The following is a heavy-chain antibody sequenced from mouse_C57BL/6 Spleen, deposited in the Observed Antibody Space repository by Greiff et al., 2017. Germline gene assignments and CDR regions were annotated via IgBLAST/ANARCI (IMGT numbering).Heavy chain of an antibody. V-gene: IGHV5-16*01. Sequence: EVKLMESEGGLVQPGSSMKLSCTASGFTFSDYYMAWVRQVPEKGLEWVANINYDGSSTYYLDSLKSRFIISRDNAKNILYLQMSSLKSEDTATYYCARDRPIYYYGSSLHWYFDVWGTGTTVTVSS. CDR1: GFTFSDYY. CDR3: ARDRPIYYYGSSLHWYFDV. D-gene: IGHD1-1*01. J-gene: IGHJ1*03. CDR2: INYDGSST.